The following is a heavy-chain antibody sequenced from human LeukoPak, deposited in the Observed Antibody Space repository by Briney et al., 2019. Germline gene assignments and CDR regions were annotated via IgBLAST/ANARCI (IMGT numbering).Heavy chain of an antibody. D-gene: IGHD3-22*01. CDR3: AREGVLYDSSGSVDY. CDR1: GYTFTSYY. V-gene: IGHV1-46*01. J-gene: IGHJ4*02. Sequence: ASVKVSRKASGYTFTSYYMHWVRQAPGQGLEWMGIINPSGGSTSYAQKFQGRVTMTRDTSTSTVYMELSSLRSEDTAVYYCAREGVLYDSSGSVDYWGQGTLVTVSS. CDR2: INPSGGST.